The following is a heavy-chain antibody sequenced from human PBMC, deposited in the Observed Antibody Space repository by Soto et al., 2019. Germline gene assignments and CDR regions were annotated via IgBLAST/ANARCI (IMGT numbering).Heavy chain of an antibody. CDR3: ARDRGRYDFWSGYPHDQPYYYYYGMDV. Sequence: SETLSLTCTVSGGSISSYYWSWIRQPPRKGLEWIGYIYYSGSTNYNPSLKSRVTISVDTSKNQFSLKLSSVTAADTAVYYCARDRGRYDFWSGYPHDQPYYYYYGMDVWGQGTTVTVSS. CDR2: IYYSGST. J-gene: IGHJ6*02. CDR1: GGSISSYY. V-gene: IGHV4-59*01. D-gene: IGHD3-3*01.